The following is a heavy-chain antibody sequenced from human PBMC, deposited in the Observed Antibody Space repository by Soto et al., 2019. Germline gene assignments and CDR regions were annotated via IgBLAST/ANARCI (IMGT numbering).Heavy chain of an antibody. V-gene: IGHV4-4*02. D-gene: IGHD3-16*02. Sequence: QVQLQESGPGLVKPSGTLSLTCAVSGGSISSSNWWSWVRQPPGKGLEWIGEIYHSGSTNYNPSLKSRVTISVDKSKNQFSLKLSSVTAADTAVYYCARERRTFGGVIVTNDAFDIWGQGTMVTVSS. CDR2: IYHSGST. J-gene: IGHJ3*02. CDR1: GGSISSSNW. CDR3: ARERRTFGGVIVTNDAFDI.